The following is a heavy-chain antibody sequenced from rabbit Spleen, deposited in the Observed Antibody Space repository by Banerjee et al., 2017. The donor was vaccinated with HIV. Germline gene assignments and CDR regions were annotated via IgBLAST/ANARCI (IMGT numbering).Heavy chain of an antibody. Sequence: QQLVESGGGLVKPGASLTLTCKVSGFSFSSSSYMCWVRQAPGEGLEWIACIDTGSSGFTYFATWAKGRFTCSKTSSTTVTLQLTSLTAADTATYFCAREDARAGWSFNLWGPGTLVTVS. CDR1: GFSFSSSSY. CDR3: AREDARAGWSFNL. CDR2: IDTGSSGFT. D-gene: IGHD4-1*01. V-gene: IGHV1S40*01. J-gene: IGHJ4*01.